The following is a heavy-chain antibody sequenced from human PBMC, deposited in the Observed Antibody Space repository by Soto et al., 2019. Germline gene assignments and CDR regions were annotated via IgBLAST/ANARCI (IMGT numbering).Heavy chain of an antibody. CDR3: AKYNTRNGFDI. J-gene: IGHJ3*02. D-gene: IGHD1-20*01. CDR1: GFNFIEAW. CDR2: IKTKTGGGTT. V-gene: IGHV3-15*01. Sequence: EVQLVESGGGLVKPGGSLRLSCAASGFNFIEAWMSWVRQAPGKGLEWIGRIKTKTGGGTTDYAAPVKGRFTISRDDSKNMLYLEMDSLKTEDTAVYYCAKYNTRNGFDIWGQGTLVTVSS.